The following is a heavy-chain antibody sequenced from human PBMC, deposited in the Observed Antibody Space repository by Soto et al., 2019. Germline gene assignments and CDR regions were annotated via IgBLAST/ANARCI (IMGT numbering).Heavy chain of an antibody. J-gene: IGHJ5*02. D-gene: IGHD5-18*01. CDR3: AGGGGHSYATNGNPYNWFDP. CDR1: GGSISSSSYY. CDR2: IYYSGST. Sequence: SETLSLTCTVSGGSISSSSYYWGWIRQPPGKGLEWIGSIYYSGSTYYNPSLKSRVTISVDTSKNQFSLKLSSVTAADTAVYYCAGGGGHSYATNGNPYNWFDPWGQGTLVTVSS. V-gene: IGHV4-39*01.